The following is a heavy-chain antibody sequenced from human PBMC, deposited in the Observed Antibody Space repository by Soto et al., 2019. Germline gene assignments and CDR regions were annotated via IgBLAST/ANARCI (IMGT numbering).Heavy chain of an antibody. J-gene: IGHJ5*02. V-gene: IGHV4-4*02. Sequence: QVQLQESGPGLVKPSGTLSLTCAVSGGSISSSNWWSWVRQPPGKGLEWIGEIYHSGSTNYNPSLKSRVTISVDQSKNQFSLKLSSVTAADTAVYYCARDSLVGAKEQGWFDPWGQGTLVTVSS. D-gene: IGHD1-26*01. CDR2: IYHSGST. CDR1: GGSISSSNW. CDR3: ARDSLVGAKEQGWFDP.